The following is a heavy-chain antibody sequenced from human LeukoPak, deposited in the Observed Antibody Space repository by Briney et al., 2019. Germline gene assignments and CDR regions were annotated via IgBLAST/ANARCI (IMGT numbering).Heavy chain of an antibody. V-gene: IGHV4-59*08. D-gene: IGHD1-26*01. CDR2: VYYSGST. J-gene: IGHJ4*02. CDR1: GASTSSDY. Sequence: SETLSLTCTVSGASTSSDYWSWIRQPPGKGLEWIAHVYYSGSTNYNPSLKSRVTISVDTSKNQFSLKLSSVTAADTAVYYCASRGIVGAKFFDYWGQGTLVTVSS. CDR3: ASRGIVGAKFFDY.